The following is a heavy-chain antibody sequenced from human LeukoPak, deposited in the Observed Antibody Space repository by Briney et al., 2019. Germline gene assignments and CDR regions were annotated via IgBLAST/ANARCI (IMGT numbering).Heavy chain of an antibody. CDR3: ARGTTDCGSDPLDY. D-gene: IGHD4-17*01. CDR2: FSSSSSYI. V-gene: IGHV3-21*01. Sequence: GGSLTLSCAASGFTFSSYSMHWVRQAPGKGLEWVSSFSSSSSYIYYADSVKGRFTISRDNAKNSLYLQMNSLRAEDTAVYYCARGTTDCGSDPLDYWGQGTLVTVSS. CDR1: GFTFSSYS. J-gene: IGHJ4*02.